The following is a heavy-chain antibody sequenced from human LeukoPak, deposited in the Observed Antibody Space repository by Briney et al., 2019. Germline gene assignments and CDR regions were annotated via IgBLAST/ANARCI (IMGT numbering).Heavy chain of an antibody. Sequence: GGSLRLSCATSGFSFTDYPMNWVRQAPGKGLEWISNIRTTAEGAKYAYYADSVRGRFTISRDNAMSSLYLQMNSLRDDDTAVYYCARGETAVTSYLHFWGQGTLVTVSS. CDR2: IRTTAEGAKYA. CDR3: ARGETAVTSYLHF. J-gene: IGHJ4*02. V-gene: IGHV3-48*02. CDR1: GFSFTDYP. D-gene: IGHD4-17*01.